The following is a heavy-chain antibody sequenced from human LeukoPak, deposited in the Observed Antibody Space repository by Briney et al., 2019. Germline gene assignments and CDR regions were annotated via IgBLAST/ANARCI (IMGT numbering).Heavy chain of an antibody. CDR3: ARRITSSGYYRDDS. Sequence: SETLSLTRTVSGGSINSYYWSWIRQPPGKGLEWIGYIFYSGSTNYNPSLKSRVTISVDTSKNQFSLKLSSVTAADTAVYYCARRITSSGYYRDDSWGQGTLVTVSS. CDR1: GGSINSYY. J-gene: IGHJ4*02. V-gene: IGHV4-59*08. D-gene: IGHD3-22*01. CDR2: IFYSGST.